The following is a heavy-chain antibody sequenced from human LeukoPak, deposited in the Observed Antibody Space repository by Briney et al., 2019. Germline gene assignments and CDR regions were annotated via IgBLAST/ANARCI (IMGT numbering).Heavy chain of an antibody. CDR1: GYTFTSYD. CDR2: MNPNSGNT. Sequence: ASVKVSCKASGYTFTSYDINWVRQATGQGLEWMGWMNPNSGNTGYAQKFQGRVTITRNTSISTAYMELSSLRSEDTAVYYCARAFEDIVVVPAAMLSYYYMDVWGKGTTVTVSS. J-gene: IGHJ6*03. V-gene: IGHV1-8*03. CDR3: ARAFEDIVVVPAAMLSYYYMDV. D-gene: IGHD2-2*01.